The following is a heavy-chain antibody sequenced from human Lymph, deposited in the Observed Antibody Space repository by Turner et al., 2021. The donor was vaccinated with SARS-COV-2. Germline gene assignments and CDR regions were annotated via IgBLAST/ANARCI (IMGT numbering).Heavy chain of an antibody. Sequence: QVQLVESGGGVAQPGRSLRLPCAAAGFTFINYGIHWVRHAPGKGLEWVAVIWYDGSNTYYADSVKGRFTISRDNSKNTLYLQMNSLRAEDTAVYYCAREGYFYDTSRAFDIWGQGTMVTVS. CDR1: GFTFINYG. CDR3: AREGYFYDTSRAFDI. J-gene: IGHJ3*02. CDR2: IWYDGSNT. V-gene: IGHV3-33*01. D-gene: IGHD3-22*01.